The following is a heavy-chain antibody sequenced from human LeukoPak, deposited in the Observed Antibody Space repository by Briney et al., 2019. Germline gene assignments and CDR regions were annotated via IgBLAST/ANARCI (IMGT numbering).Heavy chain of an antibody. CDR2: IKQDGSEK. D-gene: IGHD2-15*01. CDR1: GFTFSSYW. V-gene: IGHV3-7*01. Sequence: GGSLRLSCAASGFTFSSYWMSWVRQAPGKGLEWVANIKQDGSEKYYVDSVKGRFTISRDNAKNSLYLQMDSLRAEDTAVYYCAREGGGSCSDYWGQGTLVTVSS. J-gene: IGHJ4*02. CDR3: AREGGGSCSDY.